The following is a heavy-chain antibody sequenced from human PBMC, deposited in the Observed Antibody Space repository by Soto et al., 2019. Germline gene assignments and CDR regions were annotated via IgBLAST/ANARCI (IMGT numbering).Heavy chain of an antibody. V-gene: IGHV1-46*03. CDR3: ISTLGARFDY. J-gene: IGHJ4*02. CDR2: INPSIGTT. D-gene: IGHD1-26*01. Sequence: ASVTVSCQASGYTFTSQNMHWVRQAPGQGLEWMGVINPSIGTTTYAQKFQGRVTMTSDTSTSSVYMEVSSLRSEDTAVYYCISTLGARFDYWGQGTLVTVSS. CDR1: GYTFTSQN.